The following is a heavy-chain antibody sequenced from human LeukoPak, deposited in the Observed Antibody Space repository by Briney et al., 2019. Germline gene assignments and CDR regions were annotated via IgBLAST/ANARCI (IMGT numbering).Heavy chain of an antibody. CDR3: ARGGSTSCPDCGDYYYGMDV. V-gene: IGHV1-69*04. D-gene: IGHD2-2*01. J-gene: IGHJ6*02. CDR2: IIPIFGIA. CDR1: GGTISSYA. Sequence: SVKVSCKASGGTISSYAISWVRQAPGQGLEWMGRIIPIFGIANYAQKFQGRVTITADKSTSTAYKELSSLRSEDTAVYYCARGGSTSCPDCGDYYYGMDVWGQGTTVTVSS.